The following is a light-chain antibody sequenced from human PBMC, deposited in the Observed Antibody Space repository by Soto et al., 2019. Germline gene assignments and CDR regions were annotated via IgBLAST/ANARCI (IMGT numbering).Light chain of an antibody. CDR2: GAS. J-gene: IGKJ1*01. CDR1: QSVSSE. Sequence: EIVMTQSPATLSVSPGEGATLSCRASQSVSSELAWYQQKPGQAPRLLIHGASTRATGVPARFSGSGSGTEFTLTISSLQSEDFAVYYCLQYSNWPPWTFGQGTEVAVK. CDR3: LQYSNWPPWT. V-gene: IGKV3-15*01.